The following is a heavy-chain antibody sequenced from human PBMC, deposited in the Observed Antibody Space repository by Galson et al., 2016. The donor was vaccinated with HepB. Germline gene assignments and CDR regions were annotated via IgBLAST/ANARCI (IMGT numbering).Heavy chain of an antibody. CDR3: GRGGSRGGQYIY. V-gene: IGHV3-7*03. D-gene: IGHD3-16*01. Sequence: SLRLSCAASGFTFSSYWMSWVRQAPGKGLEWVANIKEDGSEKHYADSVKGRFTVSSDNTANSLYLHMNSLGAEATAVYYCGRGGSRGGQYIYWGRGTLVIVSS. J-gene: IGHJ4*02. CDR2: IKEDGSEK. CDR1: GFTFSSYW.